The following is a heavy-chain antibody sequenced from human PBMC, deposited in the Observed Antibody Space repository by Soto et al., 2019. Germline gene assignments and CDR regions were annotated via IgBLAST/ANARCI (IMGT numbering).Heavy chain of an antibody. J-gene: IGHJ5*02. Sequence: SETLSLTCTVSGGSISSGDYYWSWIRQPPGKGLEWIGYIYYSGSTYYNPSLKSRVTISVDTSKNQFSLKLSSVTAADTAVYYCARVMATTKTHNWFDPWGQGTLVTAPQ. CDR3: ARVMATTKTHNWFDP. CDR2: IYYSGST. V-gene: IGHV4-30-4*01. D-gene: IGHD5-12*01. CDR1: GGSISSGDYY.